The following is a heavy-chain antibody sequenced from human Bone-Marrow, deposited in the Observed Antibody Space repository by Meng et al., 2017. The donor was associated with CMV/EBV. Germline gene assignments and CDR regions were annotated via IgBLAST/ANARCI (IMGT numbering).Heavy chain of an antibody. D-gene: IGHD3-22*01. CDR3: ARELTTQYYYDSSGYWFDP. Sequence: SVKVSCKASGGTFSSYAISWVRQAPGQGLEWMGGIIPIFGTANYAQKFQGRVTITTDESTSTAYMELSSLRSEDTAVYYCARELTTQYYYDSSGYWFDPWGQGTLVTVSS. CDR1: GGTFSSYA. CDR2: IIPIFGTA. V-gene: IGHV1-69*05. J-gene: IGHJ5*02.